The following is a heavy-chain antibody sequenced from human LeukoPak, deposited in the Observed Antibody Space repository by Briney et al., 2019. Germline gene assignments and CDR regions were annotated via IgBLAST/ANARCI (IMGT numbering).Heavy chain of an antibody. D-gene: IGHD6-19*01. V-gene: IGHV3-9*01. CDR1: GFIFNNYA. CDR3: AKDNRRHYTSGPNPDSLH. J-gene: IGHJ4*02. Sequence: GGSLRLSCAGSGFIFNNYAMHWVRQPPGKGLEWVSGISWNSGSIDYADSVKGRFTISRDNAKNSLYLQMNSLRVEYTAFYYCAKDNRRHYTSGPNPDSLHWGQGALVTVSS. CDR2: ISWNSGSI.